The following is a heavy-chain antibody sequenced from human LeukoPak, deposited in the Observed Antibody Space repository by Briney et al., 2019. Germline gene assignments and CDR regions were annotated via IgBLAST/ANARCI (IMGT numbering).Heavy chain of an antibody. Sequence: SETLSLTCAVSGGSISSSNWWSRVRQPPGKGLEWIGEIYHSGSTNYNPSLKSRVTISVDKSKNQFSLKLSSVTAADTAVYYCASLGRYDAFDIWGQGTMVTVSS. D-gene: IGHD4-17*01. CDR2: IYHSGST. J-gene: IGHJ3*02. CDR3: ASLGRYDAFDI. V-gene: IGHV4-4*02. CDR1: GGSISSSNW.